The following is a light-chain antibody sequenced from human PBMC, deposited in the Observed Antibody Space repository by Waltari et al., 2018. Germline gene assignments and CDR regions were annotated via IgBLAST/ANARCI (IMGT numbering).Light chain of an antibody. Sequence: EIVLTQSPATLSLSPGERATLSCRASQIVSSYLAWYQPKPGQAPRLLIYDASNRATGIPARFSGSGSGTDFTLTISSLEPEDFAVYYCQQRSNWPPLTFGGGTKVEIK. V-gene: IGKV3-11*01. CDR3: QQRSNWPPLT. CDR1: QIVSSY. J-gene: IGKJ4*01. CDR2: DAS.